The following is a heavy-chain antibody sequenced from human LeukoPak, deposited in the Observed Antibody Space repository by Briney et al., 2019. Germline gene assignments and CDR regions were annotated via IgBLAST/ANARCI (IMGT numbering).Heavy chain of an antibody. V-gene: IGHV3-7*01. CDR3: ARAVPDFWSGYYRYYYGMDV. J-gene: IGHJ6*02. CDR1: RSTPSSNS. Sequence: VSLSLSCAPSRSTPSSNSKSWARQSPGKVLEWVANTKQEGSEQYYVESVKGRFTISRDNAKNSLYLKMNSLRAEDTAVYYCARAVPDFWSGYYRYYYGMDVWGHGTTVTVSS. D-gene: IGHD3-3*01. CDR2: TKQEGSEQ.